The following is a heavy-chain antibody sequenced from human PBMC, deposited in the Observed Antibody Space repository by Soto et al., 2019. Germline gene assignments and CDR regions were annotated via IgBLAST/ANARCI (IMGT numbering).Heavy chain of an antibody. D-gene: IGHD2-15*01. Sequence: SEPLSLTCTVSGGSISSYYWSWIRQPPGKGLEWVGSVYHSGSTNYNPSLKSRVTISLDTSKNHFSLKLTSVTAADTAVYYCARDTSVGPWGQGTLVTVSS. CDR1: GGSISSYY. V-gene: IGHV4-59*12. CDR3: ARDTSVGP. CDR2: VYHSGST. J-gene: IGHJ5*02.